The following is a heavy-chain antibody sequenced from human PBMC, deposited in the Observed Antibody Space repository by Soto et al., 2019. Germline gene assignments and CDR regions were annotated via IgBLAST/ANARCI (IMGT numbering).Heavy chain of an antibody. D-gene: IGHD5-12*01. J-gene: IGHJ4*02. Sequence: QVQLQVSGPGLVKPSETLSLTCTVSGDSISSYSWSWIRQPPGKGLEWIGNIHYNGNTKYNPSLKSRVTXSVXTSXNQFSLKLISVTAADTAVYYCAREGNLGRWLQPLDYWGQGTLVTVSS. CDR1: GDSISSYS. CDR3: AREGNLGRWLQPLDY. V-gene: IGHV4-59*01. CDR2: IHYNGNT.